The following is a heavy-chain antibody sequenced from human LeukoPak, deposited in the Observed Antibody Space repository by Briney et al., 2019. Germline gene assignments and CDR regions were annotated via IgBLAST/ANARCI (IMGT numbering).Heavy chain of an antibody. J-gene: IGHJ4*02. CDR1: GYRFTSHW. CDR3: VRAPDYGVLATYLDY. Sequence: GESLKISCKGSGYRFTSHWIGWVRQMPGKGLEWMGIIYPADPDTRYSPSFQGQVTISADKSISTAYLQWSSLKASGTAMYYCVRAPDYGVLATYLDYWGQGTLVTVSS. CDR2: IYPADPDT. V-gene: IGHV5-51*01. D-gene: IGHD4-17*01.